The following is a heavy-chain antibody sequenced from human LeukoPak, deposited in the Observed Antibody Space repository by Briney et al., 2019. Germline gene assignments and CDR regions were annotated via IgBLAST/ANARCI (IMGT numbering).Heavy chain of an antibody. CDR2: IRSKANSYAA. CDR3: ARDESYYYGSGSYHVY. CDR1: GFTFSGSA. D-gene: IGHD3-10*01. V-gene: IGHV3-73*01. J-gene: IGHJ4*02. Sequence: PGGSLRLSCAASGFTFSGSAMHWVRQASGKGLEWVGRIRSKANSYAAAYAASVKGRFIISRDDSKNTAYLQMNSLKTEDTAVYYCARDESYYYGSGSYHVYWGQGTLVTVSS.